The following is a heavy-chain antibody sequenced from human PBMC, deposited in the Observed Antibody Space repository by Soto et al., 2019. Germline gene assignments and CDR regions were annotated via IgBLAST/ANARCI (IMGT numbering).Heavy chain of an antibody. J-gene: IGHJ5*02. CDR1: GFTFSSYA. Sequence: QVHLVESGGGVVQPGRSLRLSCAASGFTFSSYAMHWVRQAPGKGLEWVAVISYDGSNKYYADSVKGRFTISRDNSKNTLYLQMNSLRAEDKDVYYCARVGRGQQLGHDPWGQGTLVTVSS. CDR3: ARVGRGQQLGHDP. D-gene: IGHD6-13*01. CDR2: ISYDGSNK. V-gene: IGHV3-30-3*01.